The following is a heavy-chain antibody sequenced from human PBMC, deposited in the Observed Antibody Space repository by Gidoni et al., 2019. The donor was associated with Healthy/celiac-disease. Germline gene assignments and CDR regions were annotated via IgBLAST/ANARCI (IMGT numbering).Heavy chain of an antibody. D-gene: IGHD1-1*01. CDR3: ARNGPKNNWNYWGY. CDR1: GYTFTGYY. CDR2: INPNSGGT. V-gene: IGHV1-2*02. J-gene: IGHJ4*02. Sequence: QVQLVQSGAEVKKPGASVKVSCKASGYTFTGYYMHWVRQAPGQGLEWMGWINPNSGGTNYAQKCQGRVTMTRDTSISTAYMELSRLRSDDTAVYYCARNGPKNNWNYWGYWGQGTLVTVSS.